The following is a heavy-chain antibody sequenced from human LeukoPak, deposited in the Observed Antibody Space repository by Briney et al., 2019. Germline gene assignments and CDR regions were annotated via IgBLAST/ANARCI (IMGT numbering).Heavy chain of an antibody. J-gene: IGHJ4*02. D-gene: IGHD5-18*01. CDR3: ARCEDTAMVTSFFDY. CDR1: GFTFSNYW. CDR2: INSYGSIT. Sequence: GGSLRLSCGASGFTFSNYWMHWVRQAPGKGLVWVSHINSYGSITTYADSVKGRFTISRDNAKNTLYLQMNSLRAEDTAVYYCARCEDTAMVTSFFDYWGQGTRVTVSS. V-gene: IGHV3-74*01.